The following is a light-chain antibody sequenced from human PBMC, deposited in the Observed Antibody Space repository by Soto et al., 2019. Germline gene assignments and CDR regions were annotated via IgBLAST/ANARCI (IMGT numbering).Light chain of an antibody. Sequence: IQMTQSPSSLSASVGDRVTITCRASQSISSYLNWYQQKPGKAPKLLIYAASSLQSGAPSRFSGSGSGTDFTLTISSLQPEDFATDYCQQSYSTPGTFGPGTKVDIK. CDR1: QSISSY. CDR2: AAS. J-gene: IGKJ3*01. CDR3: QQSYSTPGT. V-gene: IGKV1-39*01.